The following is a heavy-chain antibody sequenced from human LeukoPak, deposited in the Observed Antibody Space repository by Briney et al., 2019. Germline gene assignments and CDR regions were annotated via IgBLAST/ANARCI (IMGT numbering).Heavy chain of an antibody. D-gene: IGHD3-9*01. V-gene: IGHV3-21*01. CDR1: GFTFSSSS. CDR2: ISSSSSYI. CDR3: QKTAYDILTGSKDAFDI. Sequence: GWSLRLSCAACGFTFSSSSMNWVRQAPGKGLESVSSISSSSSYIYYADSVKGRFTISRDNAKNSLYLQMNSLRAEDTVFFFKQKTAYDILTGSKDAFDIWGQGTMVTVSS. J-gene: IGHJ3*02.